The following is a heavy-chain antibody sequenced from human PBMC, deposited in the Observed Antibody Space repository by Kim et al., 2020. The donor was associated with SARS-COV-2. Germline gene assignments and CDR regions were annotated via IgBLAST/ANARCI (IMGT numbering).Heavy chain of an antibody. V-gene: IGHV3-23*01. D-gene: IGHD3-3*01. J-gene: IGHJ4*02. CDR2: ISGSGGST. Sequence: GGSLRLSCAASGFTFSSYAMSWVRQAPGKGLEWVSAISGSGGSTYYADSVKGRFTISRDNSKNTLYLQMNSLRAEDTAVYYCALITIFGVEVHWGQGTLVTVSS. CDR1: GFTFSSYA. CDR3: ALITIFGVEVH.